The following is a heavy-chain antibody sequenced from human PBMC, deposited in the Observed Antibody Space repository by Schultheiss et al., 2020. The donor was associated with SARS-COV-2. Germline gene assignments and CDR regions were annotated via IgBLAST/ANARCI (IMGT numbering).Heavy chain of an antibody. J-gene: IGHJ5*02. D-gene: IGHD3-22*01. CDR2: ISWNSGNI. V-gene: IGHV3-9*01. CDR3: ATFPYYYDSSGSNWFDP. Sequence: GGSLRLSCAASGFTFDDYAMHWVRQAPGKGLEWVSGISWNSGNIGYADSVKGRFTISRDNAKNSLYLQMNSLRAEDTAVYYCATFPYYYDSSGSNWFDPWGQGTLVTVSS. CDR1: GFTFDDYA.